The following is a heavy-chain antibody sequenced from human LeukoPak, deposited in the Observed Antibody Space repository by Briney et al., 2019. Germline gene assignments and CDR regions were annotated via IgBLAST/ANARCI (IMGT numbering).Heavy chain of an antibody. CDR1: GGTFSIYA. CDR2: IIPIFGTA. V-gene: IGHV1-69*01. Sequence: VTVSCKASGGTFSIYAISWVRQAPGQGLEWMGGIIPIFGTANYAQKFQGRVTITADESTSTAYMELSSVRSEDTAVYYCASRAMITFGGVIVTQSYFDYWGQGTLVTVSS. CDR3: ASRAMITFGGVIVTQSYFDY. J-gene: IGHJ4*02. D-gene: IGHD3-16*02.